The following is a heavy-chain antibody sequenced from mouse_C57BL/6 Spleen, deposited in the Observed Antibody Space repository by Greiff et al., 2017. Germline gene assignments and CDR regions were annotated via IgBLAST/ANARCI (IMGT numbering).Heavy chain of an antibody. Sequence: QVQLQQSGAELVRPGASVKLSCKASGYTFTDYYINWVKQRPVQGLEWIARIYPGSGNTYYNEKFKGKATLTAEKSSSTAYMQLSSLTSEDSAVYFCARGGSPGYFDYWGQGTTLTVSS. J-gene: IGHJ2*01. D-gene: IGHD1-1*02. CDR2: IYPGSGNT. V-gene: IGHV1-76*01. CDR3: ARGGSPGYFDY. CDR1: GYTFTDYY.